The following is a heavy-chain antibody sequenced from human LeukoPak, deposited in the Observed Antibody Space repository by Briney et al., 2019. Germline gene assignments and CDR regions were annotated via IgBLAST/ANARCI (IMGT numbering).Heavy chain of an antibody. Sequence: PGGSLRLSCAASGFTFSSYAMSWVRQAPGKGLEWVSRISGDEIWTSYADSVKGRFTISRDNAKDTLYLQMNGLRTEDTAVYYCTREYISGPRQTDAFDIWGRGTMVTVSS. CDR3: TREYISGPRQTDAFDI. CDR1: GFTFSSYA. D-gene: IGHD3-22*01. V-gene: IGHV3-74*01. J-gene: IGHJ3*02. CDR2: ISGDEIWT.